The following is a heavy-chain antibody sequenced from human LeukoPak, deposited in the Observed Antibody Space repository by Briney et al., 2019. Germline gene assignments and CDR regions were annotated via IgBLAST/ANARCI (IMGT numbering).Heavy chain of an antibody. J-gene: IGHJ3*02. V-gene: IGHV3-49*03. Sequence: GGSLRLSCTASGFTFGDYAMSWFRQAPGKGLEWVGFIGSKAYGGTTEYAASVKGRFTISRDDSKSIAYLQMNSLKTEDTAVYYCTRADYYDHAFDIWGQGTMVTVSS. D-gene: IGHD3-22*01. CDR2: IGSKAYGGTT. CDR3: TRADYYDHAFDI. CDR1: GFTFGDYA.